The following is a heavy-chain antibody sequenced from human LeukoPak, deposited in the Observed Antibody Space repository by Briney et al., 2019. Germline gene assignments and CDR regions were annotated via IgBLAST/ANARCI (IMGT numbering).Heavy chain of an antibody. CDR3: GKTTVGYSSGQKPAWPVDY. CDR2: IFGSGGSP. V-gene: IGHV3-23*01. D-gene: IGHD5-18*01. Sequence: GGSLRLSCEASGFTFGSHAMYWVRQAPGKGLEWVAGIFGSGGSPHYADPVKGRFTISRDNSRNTVYLQINSLRAEDTAVYYCGKTTVGYSSGQKPAWPVDYWGQGTLVTVS. CDR1: GFTFGSHA. J-gene: IGHJ4*02.